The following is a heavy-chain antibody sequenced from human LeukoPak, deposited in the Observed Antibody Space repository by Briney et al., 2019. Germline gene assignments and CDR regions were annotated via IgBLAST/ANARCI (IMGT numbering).Heavy chain of an antibody. CDR2: ISASGGNT. D-gene: IGHD6-13*01. V-gene: IGHV3-23*01. CDR3: AKASFIAAAGTGDY. J-gene: IGHJ4*02. CDR1: GFTFSSYA. Sequence: PGGSLRLSCAASGFTFSSYAMSWVRQAPGKGLEWVSTISASGGNTYYADSVKGRFTTSRDNSKNTLYLQMNSLRAEDTAVYYCAKASFIAAAGTGDYWGQGTLVTVSS.